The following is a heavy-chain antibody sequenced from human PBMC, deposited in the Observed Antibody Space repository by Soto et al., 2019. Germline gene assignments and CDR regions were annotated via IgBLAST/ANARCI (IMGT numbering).Heavy chain of an antibody. J-gene: IGHJ4*02. Sequence: SETLSLTCTVSGGSISSSSYYWGWIRQPPGKGLEWIGSIYYSGNTYYNPSLKSRVTISVDTSKNQFSLKLSSVTAADTAVYYCARQGASSGWIDYFDYWGQGTLVTVSS. D-gene: IGHD6-19*01. CDR2: IYYSGNT. V-gene: IGHV4-39*01. CDR3: ARQGASSGWIDYFDY. CDR1: GGSISSSSYY.